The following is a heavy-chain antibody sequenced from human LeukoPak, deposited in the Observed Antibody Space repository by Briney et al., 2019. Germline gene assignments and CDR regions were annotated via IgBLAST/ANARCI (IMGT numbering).Heavy chain of an antibody. J-gene: IGHJ4*02. CDR3: ASASTASSPFDY. CDR2: ISSSSSYI. Sequence: GGSLRLSCAASGFTFRSYSMNWVRQAPGKGLEWVLSISSSSSYIYYADSEKGRFTISRDNAKNSLYLQMNSLRAEDTAVYYCASASTASSPFDYWGQGTLDTVSS. D-gene: IGHD2-2*01. CDR1: GFTFRSYS. V-gene: IGHV3-21*01.